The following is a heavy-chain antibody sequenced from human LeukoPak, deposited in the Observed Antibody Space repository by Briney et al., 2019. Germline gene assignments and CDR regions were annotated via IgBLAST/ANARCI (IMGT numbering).Heavy chain of an antibody. Sequence: GRSLRLSCAASGFTFSTFHMHWVRQAPGKGLEWVALITGDGSDKYYADSVKGRFTVSSDNSKSTLFLQMNSLRAEDTAVYYCAKESNAFDVWGQGTMVTVSS. CDR1: GFTFSTFH. CDR2: ITGDGSDK. CDR3: AKESNAFDV. J-gene: IGHJ3*01. V-gene: IGHV3-30*18.